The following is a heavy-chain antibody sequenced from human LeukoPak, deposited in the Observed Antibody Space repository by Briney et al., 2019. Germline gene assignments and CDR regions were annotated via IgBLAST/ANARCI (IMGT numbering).Heavy chain of an antibody. CDR2: TYYSGST. D-gene: IGHD1-26*01. Sequence: SETLSLTCTVSGGSISNYYWSWIRQPPGKGLEWIGYTYYSGSTNYNPSLKSRVTVSVDTSKNQFSLKLSSVTAADTAVYYCAREGVGALDYWGQGTLVTVSS. CDR1: GGSISNYY. V-gene: IGHV4-59*12. CDR3: AREGVGALDY. J-gene: IGHJ4*02.